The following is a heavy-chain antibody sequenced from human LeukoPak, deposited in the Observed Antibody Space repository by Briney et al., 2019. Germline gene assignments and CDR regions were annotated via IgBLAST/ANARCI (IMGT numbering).Heavy chain of an antibody. D-gene: IGHD3-22*01. V-gene: IGHV3-23*01. CDR1: GFTFSSLR. J-gene: IGHJ4*02. CDR2: LGDSGAGK. CDR3: ASGARSTSGFPD. Sequence: GGSLRLSCAASGFTFSSLRMSWVRQAPGKGLEWVSSLGDSGAGKVYADSVKGRFTISRDNSKNTLYLQTNSLRAEDTAVYYCASGARSTSGFPDWGQGTLVTVSS.